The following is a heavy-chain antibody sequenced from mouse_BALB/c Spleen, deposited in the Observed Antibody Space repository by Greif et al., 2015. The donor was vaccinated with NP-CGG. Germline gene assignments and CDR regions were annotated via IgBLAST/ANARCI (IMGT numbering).Heavy chain of an antibody. V-gene: IGHV1S81*02. CDR3: TRSYYYGSSFFAY. Sequence: VQLQQSGAELVKPGAPVKLSCKASGYTFTSYYMYWVKQRPGQGLEWIGEINPSNGGTNFNEKFKSKATLTVDKSSSTAYMQLSSLTSEDSAVYYCTRSYYYGSSFFAYWGQGTLVTVSA. CDR2: INPSNGGT. J-gene: IGHJ3*01. CDR1: GYTFTSYY. D-gene: IGHD1-1*01.